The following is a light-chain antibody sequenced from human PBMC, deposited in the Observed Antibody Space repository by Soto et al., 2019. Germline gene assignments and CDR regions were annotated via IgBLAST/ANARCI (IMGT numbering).Light chain of an antibody. Sequence: QSALTQPRSVSGSPGQSVTLSCTGTSSDVVGYNYVTWYQQYPGKAPKVMIYDVKTRPSGVPDRFSGSKSGNTASLTISGLQAEDEADYDCCSYAGDYTFVFGTGTKVTVL. J-gene: IGLJ1*01. V-gene: IGLV2-11*01. CDR1: SSDVVGYNY. CDR2: DVK. CDR3: CSYAGDYTFV.